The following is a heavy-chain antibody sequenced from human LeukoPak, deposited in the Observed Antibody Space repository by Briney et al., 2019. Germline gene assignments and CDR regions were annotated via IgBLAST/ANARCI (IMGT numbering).Heavy chain of an antibody. D-gene: IGHD3-16*01. CDR1: GFTFSSYA. CDR3: LKDDGFYWGGDDAFHI. V-gene: IGHV3-64D*06. Sequence: GGSLRLSCSASGFTFSSYAMHWVRQAPGKGLEYVSGISNNGGSTYYADSVKGRFTISRDNSKNTLYLQMSSLRVEDTAVYYCLKDDGFYWGGDDAFHIWGQGTMVTVSS. J-gene: IGHJ3*02. CDR2: ISNNGGST.